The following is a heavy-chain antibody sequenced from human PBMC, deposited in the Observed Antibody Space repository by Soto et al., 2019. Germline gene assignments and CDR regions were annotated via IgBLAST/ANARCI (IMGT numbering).Heavy chain of an antibody. D-gene: IGHD2-2*01. CDR3: AQKSEFCISTSCNFGDYYSGLAV. Sequence: PTQTLRLAFSFCGFSLSTRGVGVGWIRQPPGKALEWLALIYCDYDKRYTPSLKSRLTITKDTSKTQVVLTMTNMDPVDTPTYYCAQKSEFCISTSCNFGDYYSGLAVGGKGTPVPVS. V-gene: IGHV2-5*02. CDR1: GFSLSTRGVG. J-gene: IGHJ6*04. CDR2: IYCDYDK.